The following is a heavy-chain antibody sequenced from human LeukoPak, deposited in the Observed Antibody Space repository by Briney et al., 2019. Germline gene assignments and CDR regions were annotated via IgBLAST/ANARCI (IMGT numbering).Heavy chain of an antibody. J-gene: IGHJ4*02. CDR1: GGSISSYY. D-gene: IGHD3-10*01. CDR2: IYYSGTT. CDR3: ARDRFGELSFDY. Sequence: SETLSLTCTVSGGSISSYYWSWIRQPPGKGLEWIGYIYYSGTTTYNPSLKSRVTISVDTSKNQFSLKLSSVTAADTAVYYCARDRFGELSFDYWGQGTLVTVSS. V-gene: IGHV4-59*01.